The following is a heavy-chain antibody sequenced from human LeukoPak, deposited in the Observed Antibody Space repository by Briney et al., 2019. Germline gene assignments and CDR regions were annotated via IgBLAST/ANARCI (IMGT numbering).Heavy chain of an antibody. V-gene: IGHV3-23*01. D-gene: IGHD2-2*01. CDR2: ISGSGGST. CDR1: GFTFRSYV. Sequence: GGSLRLSCAASGFTFRSYVMSWVRQAPGKGLEWVSSISGSGGSTYYADSVKGRFTIPRDNSKNTLYLQMNSLRAEDTAVYYCARAPGGYCSSTSCLAYYYGMDVWGQGTTVTVSS. CDR3: ARAPGGYCSSTSCLAYYYGMDV. J-gene: IGHJ6*02.